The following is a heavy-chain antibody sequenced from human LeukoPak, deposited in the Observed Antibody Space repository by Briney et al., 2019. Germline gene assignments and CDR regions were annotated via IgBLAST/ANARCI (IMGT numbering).Heavy chain of an antibody. D-gene: IGHD3-3*01. Sequence: ASVKVSCKASGYTFTSYDINWVRQATGQGLEWMGWMNPNSGNTGYAQKFQGRVTMTRNTSISTAYMELSSLRSEDTAVYYCARGGYYDFWNGYYTRPGYYYGMDVWGQGTTVTVSS. CDR2: MNPNSGNT. V-gene: IGHV1-8*01. CDR1: GYTFTSYD. CDR3: ARGGYYDFWNGYYTRPGYYYGMDV. J-gene: IGHJ6*02.